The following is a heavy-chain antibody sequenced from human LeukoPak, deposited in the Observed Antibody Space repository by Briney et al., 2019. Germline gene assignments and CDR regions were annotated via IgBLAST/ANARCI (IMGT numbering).Heavy chain of an antibody. D-gene: IGHD6-13*01. J-gene: IGHJ4*02. Sequence: GGSLRLSCAASGFTFSSYSMNWVRQAPGKGLEWVSSISSSSSYIYYADSVKGRFTISRDNAKNSLHLQMNSLRAEDTAVYYCARALAAAGTGIGYWGQGTLVTVSS. CDR2: ISSSSSYI. CDR1: GFTFSSYS. CDR3: ARALAAAGTGIGY. V-gene: IGHV3-21*01.